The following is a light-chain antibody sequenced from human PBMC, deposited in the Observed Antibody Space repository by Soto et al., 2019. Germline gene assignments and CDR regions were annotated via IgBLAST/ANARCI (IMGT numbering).Light chain of an antibody. CDR3: CSYAGSFTYV. CDR1: SSDVGSYNL. Sequence: QSALTQPASVSGSPGQSITISCTGTSSDVGSYNLVPWYQQHPGKAPKLIIYERSGRPSGVSDRFSGSKSGNTASLTISGLQAEDEADYYCCSYAGSFTYVFGTGTKVTVL. CDR2: ERS. V-gene: IGLV2-23*01. J-gene: IGLJ1*01.